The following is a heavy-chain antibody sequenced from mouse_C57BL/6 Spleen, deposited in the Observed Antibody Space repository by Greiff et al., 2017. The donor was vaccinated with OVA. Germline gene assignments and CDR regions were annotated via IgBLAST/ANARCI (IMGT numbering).Heavy chain of an antibody. CDR1: GYTFTSYD. CDR3: ARYYYGSSYVRYAMDY. Sequence: QVQLQQSGPELVKPGASVQLSCKASGYTFTSYDINWVKQRPGQGLEWIGWIYPRDGSTKYNEKFKGKATLTVDTSSSTAYMELHSLTSEDSAVYFCARYYYGSSYVRYAMDYWGQGTSVTVSS. D-gene: IGHD1-1*01. CDR2: IYPRDGST. J-gene: IGHJ4*01. V-gene: IGHV1-85*01.